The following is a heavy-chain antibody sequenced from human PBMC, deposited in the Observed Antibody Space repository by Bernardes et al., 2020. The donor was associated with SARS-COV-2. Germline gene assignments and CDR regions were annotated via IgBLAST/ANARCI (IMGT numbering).Heavy chain of an antibody. V-gene: IGHV3-23*01. CDR3: ANPGLGGRYGDYEGSSP. CDR1: GFTFSNYV. D-gene: IGHD4-17*01. CDR2: ISGSGGST. J-gene: IGHJ5*02. Sequence: GGSLRLSCAASGFTFSNYVMSWVRQAPGKGLEWVSGISGSGGSTYYADSVKGRFTISRDNSKNTLYLQMNSLRAEDTAVYYCANPGLGGRYGDYEGSSPWGQGTLVTVSS.